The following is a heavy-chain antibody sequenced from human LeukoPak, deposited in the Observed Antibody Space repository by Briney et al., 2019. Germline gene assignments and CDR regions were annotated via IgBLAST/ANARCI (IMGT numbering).Heavy chain of an antibody. CDR3: ARHRSKWLQSSFDY. Sequence: PSDTLSLTCTVSVGSLNRSSYYWGWIRQPPAKGLEWIGSIFYSGNTYYNPSLKSRVTISVDTSKNQFSLKLNSVTAADTAVYYCARHRSKWLQSSFDYWGQGTLVTVSS. CDR1: VGSLNRSSYY. D-gene: IGHD5-24*01. CDR2: IFYSGNT. V-gene: IGHV4-39*01. J-gene: IGHJ4*02.